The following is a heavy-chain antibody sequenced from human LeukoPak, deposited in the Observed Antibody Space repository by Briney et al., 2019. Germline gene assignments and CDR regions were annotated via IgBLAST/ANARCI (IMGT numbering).Heavy chain of an antibody. CDR3: AGYDFWSGYRTFDY. CDR2: ISSSGSTI. V-gene: IGHV3-48*03. CDR1: GFTFSSYE. J-gene: IGHJ4*02. Sequence: GGSLRLSCAASGFTFSSYEMNWVRQAPGKGLEWVSYISSSGSTIYYADSVKGRFTISRDNAKNSLYLQMNSLRAEDTAVYYCAGYDFWSGYRTFDYWGQGTLVTVSS. D-gene: IGHD3-3*01.